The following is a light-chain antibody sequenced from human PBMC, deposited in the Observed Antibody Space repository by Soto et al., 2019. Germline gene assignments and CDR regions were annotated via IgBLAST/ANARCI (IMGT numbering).Light chain of an antibody. CDR2: GAS. J-gene: IGKJ1*01. Sequence: EIVLTQSPGTLSLSPGERATLSCRASQSVSSSYLAWYQQKPDQAPRLLIYGASTRATGLPARFSGSGSGTEFALTISSLQSEDFAVYYCQQYNNWPRTFGQGTKVDIK. V-gene: IGKV3-15*01. CDR1: QSVSSSY. CDR3: QQYNNWPRT.